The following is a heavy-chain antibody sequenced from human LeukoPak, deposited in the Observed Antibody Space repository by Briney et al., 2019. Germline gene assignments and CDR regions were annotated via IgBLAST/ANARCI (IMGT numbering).Heavy chain of an antibody. Sequence: SAALSLPWTASCGSIISYYWSWIRPPAGKGVGWSGFIYYSGSTNYNPSLKSRLTISVHTSNNQFSLRLTSVTAADPAVYYCARGRGPWGYWGQGTLVTVSS. J-gene: IGHJ4*02. CDR3: ARGRGPWGY. D-gene: IGHD3-10*01. V-gene: IGHV4-59*08. CDR1: CGSIISYY. CDR2: IYYSGST.